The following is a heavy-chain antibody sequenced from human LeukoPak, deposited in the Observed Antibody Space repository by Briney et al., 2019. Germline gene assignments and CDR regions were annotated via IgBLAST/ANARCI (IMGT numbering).Heavy chain of an antibody. CDR1: GFTFSSYW. CDR3: AKGGRGNGEVY. D-gene: IGHD2-8*01. J-gene: IGHJ4*02. Sequence: QPGGSLRLSCAVSGFTFSSYWMNWVRQAPGKGLEWVANIKQDGSEKNYVDSVKGRFTISGDNAKSSLFLQMNDLRAEDTAVYYCAKGGRGNGEVYWGQGTLVTVSS. V-gene: IGHV3-7*01. CDR2: IKQDGSEK.